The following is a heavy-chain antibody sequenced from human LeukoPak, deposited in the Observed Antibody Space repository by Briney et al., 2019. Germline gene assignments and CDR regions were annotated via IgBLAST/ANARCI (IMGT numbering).Heavy chain of an antibody. CDR1: GVTFTNYA. J-gene: IGHJ3*02. D-gene: IGHD3-22*01. CDR3: ASPRDDSSGSYPDDAFDI. CDR2: IRASGNT. Sequence: PGGSLRLSCAASGVTFTNYALSWVRQAPGKGLEWVSNIRASGNTYYADSVKGRFTISRDNSKNPLSLQMNSLRAGDTAIYFCASPRDDSSGSYPDDAFDIWGQGTMVTVSS. V-gene: IGHV3-23*01.